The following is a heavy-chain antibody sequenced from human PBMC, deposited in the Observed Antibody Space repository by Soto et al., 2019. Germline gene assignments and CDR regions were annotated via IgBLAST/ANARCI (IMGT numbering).Heavy chain of an antibody. D-gene: IGHD3-10*01. J-gene: IGHJ4*02. CDR2: ISYDGSNK. Sequence: QVQLVESGGGVVQPGRSLRLSCAASGFTFSSYAMHWVRQAPGKGLEWVAVISYDGSNKYYADSVKGRFTISRDNSKNTLYLQMNRLRAEDTAVYYCARRAWVGELCDYWGQGTLVTVSS. CDR1: GFTFSSYA. CDR3: ARRAWVGELCDY. V-gene: IGHV3-30-3*01.